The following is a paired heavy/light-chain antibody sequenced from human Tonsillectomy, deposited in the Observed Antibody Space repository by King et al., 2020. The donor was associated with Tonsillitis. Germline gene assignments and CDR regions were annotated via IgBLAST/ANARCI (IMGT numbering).Heavy chain of an antibody. CDR1: GYVFTNQY. Sequence: QVQLVQSGAEVKKPGASVRISCKASGYVFTNQYLHWVRQAPGQGLEWMGLINTRSGMTTDAPKFQGRVTMTIDRFASTGYMELDSLRFEDTAVYYCARGGFLASDFDSSALDFWGQGTLVSVSS. V-gene: IGHV1-46*01. CDR2: INTRSGMT. D-gene: IGHD3-22*01. J-gene: IGHJ4*02. CDR3: ARGGFLASDFDSSALDF.
Light chain of an antibody. CDR1: QSLLYTDGITY. CDR2: KVS. CDR3: MQSTHWPLT. V-gene: IGKV2-30*01. J-gene: IGKJ4*01. Sequence: DVVLTQSSLSLPVTLGQPASISCRSSQSLLYTDGITYLTWFQQRPGRSPRRLIYKVSNRDSGVPDRFSGSGSGTDFTLRISRVEAEDVGVYYCMQSTHWPLTFGGGTKVEI.